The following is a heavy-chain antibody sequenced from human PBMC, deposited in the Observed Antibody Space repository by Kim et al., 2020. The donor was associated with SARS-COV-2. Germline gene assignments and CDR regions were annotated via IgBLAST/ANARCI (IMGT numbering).Heavy chain of an antibody. CDR1: GYTFTGYY. Sequence: ASAKVSCKASGYTFTGYYMHWVRQAPGQGLEWMGWINPNSGGTNYAQKFQGWVTMTRDTSISTAYMELSRLRSDDTAVYYCARGPKYYYGSGSYTWFDPWGQGTLVTVSS. V-gene: IGHV1-2*04. CDR3: ARGPKYYYGSGSYTWFDP. J-gene: IGHJ5*02. D-gene: IGHD3-10*01. CDR2: INPNSGGT.